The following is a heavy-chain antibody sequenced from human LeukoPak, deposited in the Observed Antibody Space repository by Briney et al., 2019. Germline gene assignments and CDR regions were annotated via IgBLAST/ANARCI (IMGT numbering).Heavy chain of an antibody. V-gene: IGHV4-59*01. CDR1: GGSSNNYY. CDR2: IYYSGST. J-gene: IGHJ4*02. D-gene: IGHD3-9*01. Sequence: PSETLSLTCTVSGGSSNNYYWSWIRHPPGKGLEWIAYIYYSGSTNCNPSLKSRVTISIDTSKNQFSLKLSSVTAADTAVYYCARGPTRYYFDYWGQGTPVTVSS. CDR3: ARGPTRYYFDY.